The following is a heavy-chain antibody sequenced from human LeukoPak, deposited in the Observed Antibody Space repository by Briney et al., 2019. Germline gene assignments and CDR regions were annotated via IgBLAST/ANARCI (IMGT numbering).Heavy chain of an antibody. CDR2: IIPILSTA. V-gene: IGHV1-69*04. J-gene: IGHJ4*02. Sequence: SVKVSCKASGGTFSSYGISWVRQAPGQGLEWMGRIIPILSTAHYAQKFQGRVTVTADKSTSTAYMDLSSLRSEDAAVYYCARDVSSGYYSDYWGQGTLVTVSS. D-gene: IGHD3-22*01. CDR1: GGTFSSYG. CDR3: ARDVSSGYYSDY.